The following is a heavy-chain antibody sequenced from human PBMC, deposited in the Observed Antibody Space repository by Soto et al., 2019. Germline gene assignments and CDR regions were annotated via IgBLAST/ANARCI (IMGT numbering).Heavy chain of an antibody. CDR2: INAGNGNT. CDR1: GYTFTSYA. J-gene: IGHJ4*02. Sequence: GASVKVSCKASGYTFTSYAMHWVRQAPGQRLEWMGWINAGNGNTKHSQKFQGRVTITRDTSASTAYMELSSLRSEDTAVYYGARFGFLEWLLDYWGQETLVTVSS. V-gene: IGHV1-3*01. D-gene: IGHD3-3*01. CDR3: ARFGFLEWLLDY.